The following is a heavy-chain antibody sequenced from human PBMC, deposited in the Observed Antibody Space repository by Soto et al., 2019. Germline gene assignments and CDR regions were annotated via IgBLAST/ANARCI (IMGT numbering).Heavy chain of an antibody. D-gene: IGHD1-26*01. V-gene: IGHV1-69*13. J-gene: IGHJ4*02. CDR2: IIPIFGTA. Sequence: SVKVSCKASGGTFSSYAISWVRQAPGQGLEWMGGIIPIFGTANYAQKFQGRVTITADESTSTAYMELSSLRSEDTAVYYCAREMVGATYFDYWGQGTLVTVSS. CDR1: GGTFSSYA. CDR3: AREMVGATYFDY.